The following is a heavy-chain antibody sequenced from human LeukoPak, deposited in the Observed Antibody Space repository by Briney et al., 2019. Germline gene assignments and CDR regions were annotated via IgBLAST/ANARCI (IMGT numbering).Heavy chain of an antibody. CDR1: GYTFTSYD. V-gene: IGHV1-8*01. CDR2: MNPNSGNT. J-gene: IGHJ4*02. CDR3: AREYSSSWYDIFDY. Sequence: ASVKVSCKASGYTFTSYDINWVRQATGQGLEWMGWMNPNSGNTGYAQKFQGRVTMTRNTSISTAYMELSSLRSEDTAVYYCAREYSSSWYDIFDYWGQGTLVTVSS. D-gene: IGHD6-13*01.